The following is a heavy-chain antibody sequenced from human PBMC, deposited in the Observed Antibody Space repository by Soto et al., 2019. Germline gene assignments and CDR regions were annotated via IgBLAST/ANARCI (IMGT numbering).Heavy chain of an antibody. CDR1: GGSFSGYY. D-gene: IGHD5-18*01. CDR3: ARLVSYGVFDY. V-gene: IGHV4-34*01. CDR2: INHSGST. J-gene: IGHJ4*02. Sequence: SETLSLTCAVYGGSFSGYYWSWIRQPPGKGLEWIGEINHSGSTNYNPSLKSRVTISVDTSKNQFSLKLSSVTAADTAVYYCARLVSYGVFDYWGQGTLVTVSS.